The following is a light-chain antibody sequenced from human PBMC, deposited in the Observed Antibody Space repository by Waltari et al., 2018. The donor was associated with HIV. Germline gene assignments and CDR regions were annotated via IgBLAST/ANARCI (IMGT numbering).Light chain of an antibody. J-gene: IGLJ3*02. Sequence: QSVLTQPPSASGTPGQRVTISCSGTRSNIGTNTVNWYQIIPGTAPKLLIYNDNQRPSGVPDRFSGSRSGTSASLAISGLQSEDEADYYCAAWDDRLDGQGVFGGGTTLTVL. V-gene: IGLV1-44*01. CDR1: RSNIGTNT. CDR3: AAWDDRLDGQGV. CDR2: NDN.